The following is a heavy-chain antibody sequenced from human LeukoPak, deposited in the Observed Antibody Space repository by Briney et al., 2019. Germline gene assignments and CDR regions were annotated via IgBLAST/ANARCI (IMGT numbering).Heavy chain of an antibody. D-gene: IGHD3-3*01. J-gene: IGHJ4*02. CDR1: GGSISSYY. CDR3: AREGGFYRPLDY. Sequence: SETLSLTCTVSGGSISSYYWNWIRQPPGKGLEWIGYIYYSGSTNYNPSLKSRVTISVDTSKNQFSLKLSSVTAADTAVYYCAREGGFYRPLDYSGQGTLVTVSS. CDR2: IYYSGST. V-gene: IGHV4-59*01.